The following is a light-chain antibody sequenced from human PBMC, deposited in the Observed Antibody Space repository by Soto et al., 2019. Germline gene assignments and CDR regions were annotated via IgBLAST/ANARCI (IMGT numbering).Light chain of an antibody. CDR1: ESVTGN. J-gene: IGKJ2*01. Sequence: EVVMTQSPATLSVSPGGTATLTCRASESVTGNLAWYQQKPGQAPRLLSHGTSTSATGIPARFSGSRSGTEFTLTINSLQSEDSAVYYSQQHNKWPHTFGQGTKLETK. CDR3: QQHNKWPHT. CDR2: GTS. V-gene: IGKV3-15*01.